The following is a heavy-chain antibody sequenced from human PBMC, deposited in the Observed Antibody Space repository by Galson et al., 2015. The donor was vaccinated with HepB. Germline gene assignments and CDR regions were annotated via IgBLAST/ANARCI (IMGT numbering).Heavy chain of an antibody. D-gene: IGHD1-26*01. CDR3: ARASKWVPSTTYD. V-gene: IGHV3-30*19. CDR2: ISYDGGNK. J-gene: IGHJ4*02. CDR1: GFIDSDND. Sequence: SLRLSCAASGFIDSDNDMSWVREAPGKGLEGAAGISYDGGNKYYAESVKGRFTISRDNPNNRLFLQMSSLRPEDTAVYYCARASKWVPSTTYDWGQGTLVTVTS.